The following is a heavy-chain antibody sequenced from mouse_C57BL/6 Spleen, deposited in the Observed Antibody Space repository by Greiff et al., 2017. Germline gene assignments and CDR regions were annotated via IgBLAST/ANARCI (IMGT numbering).Heavy chain of an antibody. CDR1: GYTFTDYN. Sequence: EVHLVESGPELVKPGASVKMSCKASGYTFTDYNMHWVKQSHGKSLEWIGYINPNNGGTSYNQKFKGKATLTVNKSSSTAYMELRSLTSEDSAVYYCARMAGTGFAYWGQGTLVTVSA. CDR2: INPNNGGT. D-gene: IGHD4-1*01. V-gene: IGHV1-22*01. CDR3: ARMAGTGFAY. J-gene: IGHJ3*01.